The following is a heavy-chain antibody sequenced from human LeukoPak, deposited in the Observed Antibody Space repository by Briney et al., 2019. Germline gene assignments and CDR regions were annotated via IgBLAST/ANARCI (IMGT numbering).Heavy chain of an antibody. CDR1: GDSISSSSYY. CDR2: IYYSGST. J-gene: IGHJ4*02. CDR3: ASHDFWSGYPKFDY. Sequence: SETLSLTCTVSGDSISSSSYYWGWIRQPPGKGLEWIGSIYYSGSTYYNPSLKSRVTISVDTSKNQFPLKLSSVTAADTAVYSCASHDFWSGYPKFDYWGQGTLVTVSS. V-gene: IGHV4-39*01. D-gene: IGHD3-3*01.